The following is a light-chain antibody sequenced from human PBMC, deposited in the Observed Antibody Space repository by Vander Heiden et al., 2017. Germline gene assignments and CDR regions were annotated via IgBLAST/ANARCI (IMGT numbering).Light chain of an antibody. CDR3: QQYGSSPFT. V-gene: IGKV3-20*01. CDR2: GAS. Sequence: EIVLTHSPGTLSLSPGERATLSCRASHSVSSSYLAWYQQKPGQAPRLLIYGASSRATGIPDRFSGSGSGTDFTLTISRLEPEDFAVYYCQQYGSSPFTFGPGTRVDIK. J-gene: IGKJ3*01. CDR1: HSVSSSY.